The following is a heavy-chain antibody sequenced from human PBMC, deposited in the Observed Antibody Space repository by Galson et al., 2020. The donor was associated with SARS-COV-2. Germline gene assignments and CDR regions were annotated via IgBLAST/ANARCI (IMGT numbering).Heavy chain of an antibody. CDR1: GGSISSGSYY. Sequence: TLSLTCTVSGGSISSGSYYWSWIRQPAGKGLEWIGRIYTSGSTNYNPSLKSRVTISVDTSKNQFSLKLSSVTAADTAVYYCASELIVVAGGVMDVWGQGTTVTVSS. J-gene: IGHJ6*02. V-gene: IGHV4-61*02. CDR2: IYTSGST. D-gene: IGHD3-22*01. CDR3: ASELIVVAGGVMDV.